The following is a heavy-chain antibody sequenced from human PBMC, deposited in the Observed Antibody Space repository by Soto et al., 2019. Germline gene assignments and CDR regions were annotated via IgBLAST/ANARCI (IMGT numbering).Heavy chain of an antibody. Sequence: QVQLVQSGAEVKKPGASVKVSCKASGYTFTSYGITWVRQAPGQGLEWLGWINGYNGNTNYAQKLQGRVTMTTDTSTSTAYMGLRSLRSDDTAVYYCARMGDVPYYYYGMDVWGQGTTVTV. CDR3: ARMGDVPYYYYGMDV. CDR1: GYTFTSYG. D-gene: IGHD3-16*01. V-gene: IGHV1-18*01. CDR2: INGYNGNT. J-gene: IGHJ6*02.